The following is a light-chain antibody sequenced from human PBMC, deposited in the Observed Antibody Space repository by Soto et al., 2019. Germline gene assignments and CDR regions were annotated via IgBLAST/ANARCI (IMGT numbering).Light chain of an antibody. CDR2: GAS. Sequence: ERVMTQSPATLSVSPGERATLSCRASQSFGSNLAWYQQKPGQAPRLLIFGASSRATGVPARFSGSGSGTEFTLTINSLQPADFEVYFCQQYDNLPLTFGRGTKVEIX. V-gene: IGKV3-15*01. J-gene: IGKJ4*02. CDR3: QQYDNLPLT. CDR1: QSFGSN.